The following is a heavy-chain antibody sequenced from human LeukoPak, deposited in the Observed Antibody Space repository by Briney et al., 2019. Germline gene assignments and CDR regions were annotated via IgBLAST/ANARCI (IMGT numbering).Heavy chain of an antibody. CDR3: AKDMEAVAGTNGIDY. V-gene: IGHV3-48*03. J-gene: IGHJ4*02. CDR1: GFTFGTYE. CDR2: ISTSGSTI. Sequence: GGSLRLSCAASGFTFGTYEMNWVRQAPGKGLEWVSYISTSGSTIYYADSVKGRFTISRDNAKNSLYLQMNSLRAEDTALYYCAKDMEAVAGTNGIDYWGQGTLVTVSS. D-gene: IGHD6-19*01.